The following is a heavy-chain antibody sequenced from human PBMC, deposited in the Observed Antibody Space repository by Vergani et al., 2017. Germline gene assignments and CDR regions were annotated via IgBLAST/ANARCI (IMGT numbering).Heavy chain of an antibody. CDR3: ARSQGDYWYFEL. Sequence: QVQLVQSGAEVKTPGASVKVSCKASGYTFTAQYIHFVRQAPGQGLEWMGWINPNSGGTKYAQKIQGRITMTRDTSVSTAYMELSGLRSDDTAVYYCARSQGDYWYFELWGPGSLVTVSS. V-gene: IGHV1-2*02. CDR2: INPNSGGT. CDR1: GYTFTAQY. D-gene: IGHD2-21*01. J-gene: IGHJ2*01.